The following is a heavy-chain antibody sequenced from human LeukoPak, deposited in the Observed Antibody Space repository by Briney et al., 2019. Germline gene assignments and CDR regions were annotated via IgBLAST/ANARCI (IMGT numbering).Heavy chain of an antibody. CDR2: IYSDDST. Sequence: GGSLRLSCVASGFSVSGVYMSWVRQAPGKGLEWVSVIYSDDSTYYADSVKGRFTISRDNSKNTLYLQMNSLRAEDTAVYYCAREGNYYDSSGYDYWGQGTLATVSS. D-gene: IGHD3-22*01. CDR1: GFSVSGVY. V-gene: IGHV3-53*01. CDR3: AREGNYYDSSGYDY. J-gene: IGHJ4*02.